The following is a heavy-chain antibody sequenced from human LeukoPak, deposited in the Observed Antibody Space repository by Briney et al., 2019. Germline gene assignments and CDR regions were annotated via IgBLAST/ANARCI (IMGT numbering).Heavy chain of an antibody. CDR2: INHSGST. J-gene: IGHJ6*03. CDR1: GGSFSGYY. V-gene: IGHV4-34*01. D-gene: IGHD2-2*01. CDR3: ARDQLLGYYYDYYMDV. Sequence: SETLSLTCAVYGGSFSGYYWSWIRQPPGKGLEWIGEINHSGSTNYNPSLKSRVTISVDTSKNQFSLKLSSVTAADTAVYYCARDQLLGYYYDYYMDVWGKGTTVTVSS.